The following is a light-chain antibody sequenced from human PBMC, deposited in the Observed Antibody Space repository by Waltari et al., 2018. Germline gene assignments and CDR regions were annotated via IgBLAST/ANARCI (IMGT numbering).Light chain of an antibody. CDR2: EVS. Sequence: QSALTQPASVSGSPGQSITIPCTGTSGDGGGYNHDSWYQQHAAKAPKVIIYEVSNRPSGVSTRFSASKSGDTASLTISGLQAEDEATYYCSSYTSATTLSVVFGGGTKVTVL. V-gene: IGLV2-14*01. CDR1: SGDGGGYNH. CDR3: SSYTSATTLSVV. J-gene: IGLJ2*01.